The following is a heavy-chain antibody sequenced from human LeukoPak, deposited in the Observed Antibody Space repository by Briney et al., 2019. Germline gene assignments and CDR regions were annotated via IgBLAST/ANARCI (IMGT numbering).Heavy chain of an antibody. CDR2: INHNNVDS. V-gene: IGHV1-2*02. J-gene: IGHJ4*02. D-gene: IGHD3-10*01. Sequence: ASVRVSSMDSAYTFTVYNLHWVREAPGQGVERMGCINHNNVDSKYAQRFQCRVTMTRDTSISTAYMELSGLTSDDTVLYYCARDLAYYSPSGNFDYWGQGTLVTVSS. CDR3: ARDLAYYSPSGNFDY. CDR1: AYTFTVYN.